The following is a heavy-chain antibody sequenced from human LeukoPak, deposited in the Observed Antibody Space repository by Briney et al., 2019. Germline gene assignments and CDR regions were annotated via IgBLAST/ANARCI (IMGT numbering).Heavy chain of an antibody. CDR1: GLTFSSYA. CDR3: AKDDDDGDHVVVDH. J-gene: IGHJ4*02. V-gene: IGHV3-23*01. D-gene: IGHD4-17*01. Sequence: GGSLRLSCAASGLTFSSYAMGWVRQAPGKGLEWVSLISGSGGSTYYADSVKGRFTVSRDNSKNTEYLQMNSLRAEDTAIYYCAKDDDDGDHVVVDHWGQGTLVTVSS. CDR2: ISGSGGST.